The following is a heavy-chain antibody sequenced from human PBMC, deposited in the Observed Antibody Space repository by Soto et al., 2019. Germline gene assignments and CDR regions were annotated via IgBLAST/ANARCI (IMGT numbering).Heavy chain of an antibody. V-gene: IGHV4-31*03. CDR1: GGSISSSSYY. CDR3: AGAPVYDILIGYHIKTHYYYYYGMDV. Sequence: SETLSLTCTVSGGSISSSSYYWGWIRQPPGKGLEWIGYIYYSGSTYYNPSLKSRVTISVDTSKNQFSLKLSSVTAADTAVYYCAGAPVYDILIGYHIKTHYYYYYGMDVWGQGTTVTVSS. J-gene: IGHJ6*02. D-gene: IGHD3-9*01. CDR2: IYYSGST.